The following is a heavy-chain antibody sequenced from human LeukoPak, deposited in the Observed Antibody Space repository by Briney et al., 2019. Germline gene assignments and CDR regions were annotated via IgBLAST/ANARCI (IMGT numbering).Heavy chain of an antibody. V-gene: IGHV1-18*01. CDR3: AKMDSDSSGFFSN. CDR1: GHSFTTYG. Sequence: ASVKFSCKASGHSFTTYGISWLRQAPGHGLEWIAWISVYNGNTNYADKVRGRVLVTTDISATTAYLELKSLRYDDTGVYYCAKMDSDSSGFFSNWGQGTPVTVSS. J-gene: IGHJ4*02. CDR2: ISVYNGNT. D-gene: IGHD3-22*01.